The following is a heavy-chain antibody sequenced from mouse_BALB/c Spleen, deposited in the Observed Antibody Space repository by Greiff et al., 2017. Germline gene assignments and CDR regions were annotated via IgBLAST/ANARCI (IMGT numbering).Heavy chain of an antibody. CDR2: IWSGGST. CDR1: GFSLTSYG. D-gene: IGHD3-3*01. CDR3: ARRGGTGANYYAMDY. J-gene: IGHJ4*01. Sequence: QVQLKQSGPGLVQPSQSLSITCTVSGFSLTSYGVHWVRQSPGKGLEWLGVIWSGGSTDYNAAFISRLSISKDNSKSQVFFKMNSLQANDTAIYYCARRGGTGANYYAMDYWGQGTSVTVSS. V-gene: IGHV2-2*02.